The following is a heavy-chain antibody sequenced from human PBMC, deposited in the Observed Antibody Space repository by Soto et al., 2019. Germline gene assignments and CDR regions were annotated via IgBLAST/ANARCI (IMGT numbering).Heavy chain of an antibody. V-gene: IGHV4-34*01. D-gene: IGHD5-18*01. CDR3: ARGGYSYGFRTRTTWLDP. CDR2: INHSGST. CDR1: GGSFSGYY. Sequence: PSETLSLTCAVYGGSFSGYYWSWIRQPPGKGLEWIGEINHSGSTNYNPSLKSRVTISVDTSKNQFSLKLSSVTAADTAVYYCARGGYSYGFRTRTTWLDPWGQGTLVTVSS. J-gene: IGHJ5*02.